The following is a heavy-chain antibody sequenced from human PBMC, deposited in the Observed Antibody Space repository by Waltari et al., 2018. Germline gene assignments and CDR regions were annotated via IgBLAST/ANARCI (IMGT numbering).Heavy chain of an antibody. D-gene: IGHD3-3*01. Sequence: QFQLQESGPGLVRPSETLSLACTVSGYSIRRSSYYWAWIRQPPGKGLEWIGTIYSSGNTSYNSSLKSRVTISIDTSKNQFSLMLSSVTAADTAVYYCAKRENFNFWRDAFDLWGQGTMVTVSS. V-gene: IGHV4-39*07. CDR2: IYSSGNT. CDR3: AKRENFNFWRDAFDL. J-gene: IGHJ3*01. CDR1: GYSIRRSSYY.